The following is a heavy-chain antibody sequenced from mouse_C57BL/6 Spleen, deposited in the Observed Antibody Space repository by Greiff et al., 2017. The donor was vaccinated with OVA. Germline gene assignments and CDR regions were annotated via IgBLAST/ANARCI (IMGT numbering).Heavy chain of an antibody. J-gene: IGHJ4*01. V-gene: IGHV5-9-1*02. D-gene: IGHD1-1*01. CDR1: GFTFSSYA. CDR2: ISSGGDYI. CDR3: TREGGSRDLYYAMDY. Sequence: EVMLVESGEGLVKPGGSLKLSCAASGFTFSSYAMSWVRQTPEKRLEWVAYISSGGDYIYYADTVKGRFTISRDNARNTLYLQMSSLKSEDTAMYYCTREGGSRDLYYAMDYWGQGTSVTVSS.